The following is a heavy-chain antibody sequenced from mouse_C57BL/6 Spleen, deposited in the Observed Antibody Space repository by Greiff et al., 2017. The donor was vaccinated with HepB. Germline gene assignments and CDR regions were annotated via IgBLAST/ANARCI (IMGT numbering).Heavy chain of an antibody. CDR1: GYTFTSYW. V-gene: IGHV1-59*01. CDR3: ARYYDYDAGAWFAY. D-gene: IGHD2-4*01. Sequence: QVQLKQPGAELVRPGTSVKLSCKASGYTFTSYWMHWVKQRPGQGLEWIGVIDPSDSYTNYNQKFEGKATLTVDTSSSTAYMQLSSLTSEDSAVYYCARYYDYDAGAWFAYWGQGTLVTVSA. J-gene: IGHJ3*01. CDR2: IDPSDSYT.